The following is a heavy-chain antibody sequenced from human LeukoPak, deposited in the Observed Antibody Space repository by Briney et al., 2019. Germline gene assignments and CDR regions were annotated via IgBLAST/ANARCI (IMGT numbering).Heavy chain of an antibody. J-gene: IGHJ4*01. V-gene: IGHV1-18*01. CDR1: GYTFTSYG. D-gene: IGHD3-22*01. CDR3: ARDYYDSSGYYGRVVNFDY. Sequence: ASVKVSCKASGYTFTSYGISWVRQAPGQGLEWMGWISAYNGNTNYAQKLQGRVTMTTDTSTSTAYMELRSLRSDDTAVYYCARDYYDSSGYYGRVVNFDYWGQEPWSPSPQ. CDR2: ISAYNGNT.